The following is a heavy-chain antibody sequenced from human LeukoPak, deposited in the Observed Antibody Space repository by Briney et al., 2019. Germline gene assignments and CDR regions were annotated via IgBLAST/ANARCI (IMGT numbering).Heavy chain of an antibody. CDR2: IYHSGST. D-gene: IGHD2-2*01. Sequence: SETLSLTCTVSGGSISSYYWSWIRQPPGKGLEWIGYIYHSGSTNYNPSLKSRVTISVDTSKNQFSLKLSSVTAADTAVYYCARELYCSSTSCHLNYWGQGTLVTVSS. CDR1: GGSISSYY. V-gene: IGHV4-59*01. J-gene: IGHJ4*02. CDR3: ARELYCSSTSCHLNY.